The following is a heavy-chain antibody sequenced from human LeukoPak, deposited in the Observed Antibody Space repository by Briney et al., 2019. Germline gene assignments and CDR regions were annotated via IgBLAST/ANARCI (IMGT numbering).Heavy chain of an antibody. CDR3: VKGSGTHYYFYYMDV. D-gene: IGHD1-26*01. CDR1: GFSFITYA. Sequence: PGGARRLSCAASGFSFITYAMNWVRQAPGKGLEWVSGISGTGSAVGYAASVKGRFTVSRDTSKRTVYLQMSGLRVDDTAVYYCVKGSGTHYYFYYMDVWGKGTPVTVSS. V-gene: IGHV3-23*01. J-gene: IGHJ6*03. CDR2: ISGTGSAV.